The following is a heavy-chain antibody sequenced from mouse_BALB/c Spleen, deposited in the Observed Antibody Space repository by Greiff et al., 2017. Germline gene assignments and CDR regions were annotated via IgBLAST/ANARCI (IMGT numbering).Heavy chain of an antibody. V-gene: IGHV2-9*02. Sequence: QVQLKESGPGLVAPSQSLSITCTASGFSLTSYGVHWVRQPPGKGLEWLGVIWAGGSTNYNSALMSRLSIIKDNSKSQVFLKMNSLQTDDTAMYYCARDQLNYYGSSYDYWGQGTTLTVSS. CDR2: IWAGGST. CDR1: GFSLTSYG. D-gene: IGHD1-1*01. CDR3: ARDQLNYYGSSYDY. J-gene: IGHJ2*01.